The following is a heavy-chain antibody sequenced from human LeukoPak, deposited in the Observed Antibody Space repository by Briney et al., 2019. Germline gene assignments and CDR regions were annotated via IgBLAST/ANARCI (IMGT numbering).Heavy chain of an antibody. CDR1: GGSFSGYY. CDR2: INHSGST. V-gene: IGHV4-34*01. J-gene: IGHJ5*02. Sequence: SSETLSLTCAVYGGSFSGYYWSWIRQPPGKGLEWIGEINHSGSTNYNPSLKSRVTISVDTSQNQFSLKLSSVTAADTAVYYCARGRVPYYGGNAHWFDPWGQGTLVTVSS. CDR3: ARGRVPYYGGNAHWFDP. D-gene: IGHD4-23*01.